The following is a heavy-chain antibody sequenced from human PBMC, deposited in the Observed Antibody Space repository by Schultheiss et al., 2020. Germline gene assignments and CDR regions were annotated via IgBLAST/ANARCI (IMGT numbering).Heavy chain of an antibody. V-gene: IGHV4-34*01. D-gene: IGHD3-22*01. J-gene: IGHJ4*02. CDR2: INHSGST. CDR3: AREYLLQGLDY. CDR1: GGSFSGYY. Sequence: GSLRLSCAVYGGSFSGYYWSWIRQPPGKGLEWIGEINHSGSTNYNPSLKSRVTISVDTSKNQFSLKLSSVTAADTAVYYCAREYLLQGLDYWGQGTLVTVSS.